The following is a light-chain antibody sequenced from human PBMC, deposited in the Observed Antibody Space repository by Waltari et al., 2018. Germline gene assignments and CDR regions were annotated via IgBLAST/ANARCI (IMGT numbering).Light chain of an antibody. CDR3: QQTYNIPRS. Sequence: DVQMTQSPSSLSASVGDRVTISCRTSQTIDTFLNWYQQKPWTAPKLLIYAASTLQGGVPSRFSGSGSGTDFTLTINSLQHEDFATYYCQQTYNIPRSFGQGTYLEVK. CDR1: QTIDTF. J-gene: IGKJ2*01. CDR2: AAS. V-gene: IGKV1-39*01.